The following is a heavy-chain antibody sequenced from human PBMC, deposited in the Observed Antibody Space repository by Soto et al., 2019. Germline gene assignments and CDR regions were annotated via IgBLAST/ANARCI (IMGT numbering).Heavy chain of an antibody. CDR1: GFTFTTYS. CDR2: ITATGGTT. V-gene: IGHV3-23*01. J-gene: IGHJ3*02. D-gene: IGHD1-26*01. CDR3: GKWMQGYWSYYAQDI. Sequence: GGSLRLSCAASGFTFTTYSMSWVRKGPGKGLEWVAHITATGGTTYYADSVKGRFTISRDTSRTTLYLHMNSLRAETTALYYFGKWMQGYWSYYAQDIWGQGTMVTVSS.